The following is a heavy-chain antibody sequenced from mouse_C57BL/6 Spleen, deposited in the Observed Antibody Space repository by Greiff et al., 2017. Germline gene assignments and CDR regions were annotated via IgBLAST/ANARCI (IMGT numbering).Heavy chain of an antibody. D-gene: IGHD2-1*01. CDR3: ARPYGNYWYFDV. CDR1: GFTFSDYG. J-gene: IGHJ1*03. V-gene: IGHV5-15*01. CDR2: ISNLAYSI. Sequence: DVKLVESGGGLVQPGGSLKLSCAASGFTFSDYGMAWVRQAPRKGPAWVAFISNLAYSIYYADTVTGRFTISRENAKNTLYLEMSSLRSEDTAMYYCARPYGNYWYFDVWGTGTTVTVSS.